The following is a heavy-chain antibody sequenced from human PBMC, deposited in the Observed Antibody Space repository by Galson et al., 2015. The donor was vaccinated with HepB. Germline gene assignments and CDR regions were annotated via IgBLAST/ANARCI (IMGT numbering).Heavy chain of an antibody. V-gene: IGHV3-30*04. Sequence: SLRLSCAASGFTLRTYAIHWVRQAPGKGPEWVAVMSYDGSNKYYADSVKGRFTISRDNSKNTLYVQMNSLRTEDTAVYYCARGPGGLIITHFDYWGQGTLVTVSS. J-gene: IGHJ4*02. CDR1: GFTLRTYA. D-gene: IGHD3-10*01. CDR3: ARGPGGLIITHFDY. CDR2: MSYDGSNK.